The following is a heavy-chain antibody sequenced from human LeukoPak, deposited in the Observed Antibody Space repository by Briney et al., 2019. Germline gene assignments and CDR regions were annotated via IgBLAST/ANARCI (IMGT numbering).Heavy chain of an antibody. V-gene: IGHV1-2*02. CDR3: ARGHSGDGYHFDY. CDR1: GYTFTDYY. D-gene: IGHD2-21*01. J-gene: IGHJ4*02. CDR2: INPTSGGT. Sequence: ASVKVSCKASGYTFTDYYVNWVRQAPGQGLEWVGWINPTSGGTSYAQKFQGRVTLTRDTSINTAYMDLCSLRYDDTAIYYCARGHSGDGYHFDYWGQGTLVGVSS.